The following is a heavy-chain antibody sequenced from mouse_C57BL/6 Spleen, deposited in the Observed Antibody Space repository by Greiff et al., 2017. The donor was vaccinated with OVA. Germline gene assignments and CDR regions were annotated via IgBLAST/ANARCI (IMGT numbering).Heavy chain of an antibody. J-gene: IGHJ4*01. CDR3: AKMDY. CDR1: GFSLTSYG. CDR2: IWRGGST. Sequence: QVQLQQSGPGLVQPSQSLSITCTVSGFSLTSYGVHWVRQSPGKGLEWLGVIWRGGSTDYNAASMSRLSITKDNSKSQVFFKMNSLQADDTAIYYCAKMDYWGQGTSVTVSS. V-gene: IGHV2-5*01.